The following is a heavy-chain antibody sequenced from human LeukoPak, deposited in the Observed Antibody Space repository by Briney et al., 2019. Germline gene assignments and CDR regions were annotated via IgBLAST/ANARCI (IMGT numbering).Heavy chain of an antibody. CDR2: VSHSGTT. Sequence: SETLSLICSVSGGSISRPGFFWGWIRQLPGKGLEWIGSVSHSGTTCYNPPLQSRVTVSVDTSKNQFSLKLSSVTAADTAVYYCARKQWPGTFHYYYYYYMDVWGKGTTVTVSS. CDR3: ARKQWPGTFHYYYYYYMDV. J-gene: IGHJ6*03. V-gene: IGHV4-39*01. CDR1: GGSISRPGFF. D-gene: IGHD6-19*01.